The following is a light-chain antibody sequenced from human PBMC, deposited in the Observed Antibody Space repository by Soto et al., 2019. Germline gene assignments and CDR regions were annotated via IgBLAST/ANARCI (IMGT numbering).Light chain of an antibody. Sequence: DIVMTQSPDSLSVSLGERATINCESSQSILYSSNNKNYLAWYQQKPGQPPKLLIYWASTRESGVPDRFSGSGSGADFTLTISRLQAEDVAVYYCQQYYGTPWTFGQGTKVEIK. CDR3: QQYYGTPWT. CDR2: WAS. V-gene: IGKV4-1*01. CDR1: QSILYSSNNKNY. J-gene: IGKJ1*01.